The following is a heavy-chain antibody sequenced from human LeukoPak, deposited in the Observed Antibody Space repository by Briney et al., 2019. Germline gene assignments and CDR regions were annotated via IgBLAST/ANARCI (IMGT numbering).Heavy chain of an antibody. J-gene: IGHJ6*02. Sequence: SETLSLTCTVSGGSISSSSYYWGWIRQPPGKGLEWIGSIYYSGSTYYNPSLKSRVTISVDTSKNQFSLKLSSVTAADTAVYYCARVLTMVRGVINYPYYYYYYDMDVWGQGTTVTVSS. CDR1: GGSISSSSYY. D-gene: IGHD3-10*01. V-gene: IGHV4-39*01. CDR3: ARVLTMVRGVINYPYYYYYYDMDV. CDR2: IYYSGST.